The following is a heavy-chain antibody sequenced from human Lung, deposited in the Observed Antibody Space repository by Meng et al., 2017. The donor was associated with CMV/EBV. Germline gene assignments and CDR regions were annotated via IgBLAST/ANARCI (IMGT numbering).Heavy chain of an antibody. CDR1: GFTFSNHD. CDR3: ANQADSRGNYYFDY. Sequence: GGSXRLSCAASGFTFSNHDMHWVRQAPGRGLEWAAFIRSDGNNKYYADSVKGRFTISRDNSKNTLYLQMNSLRAEDTAVYYCANQADSRGNYYFDYWVQGXLVTVSS. J-gene: IGHJ4*02. CDR2: IRSDGNNK. D-gene: IGHD3-22*01. V-gene: IGHV3-30*02.